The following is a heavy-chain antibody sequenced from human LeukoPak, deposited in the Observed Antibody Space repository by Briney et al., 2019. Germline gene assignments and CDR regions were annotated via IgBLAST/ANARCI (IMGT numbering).Heavy chain of an antibody. D-gene: IGHD1-20*01. Sequence: SETLSLTCTVSGGSISSGDYYWSWIRQPPGKGLEWIGYIYYSGSTYYNPSLKSRVTISVDTSKNQFSLKLSSVTAADTAVYYCARGDPGITGTTYFDYWGQGTLVTVSS. V-gene: IGHV4-30-4*08. CDR1: GGSISSGDYY. J-gene: IGHJ4*02. CDR2: IYYSGST. CDR3: ARGDPGITGTTYFDY.